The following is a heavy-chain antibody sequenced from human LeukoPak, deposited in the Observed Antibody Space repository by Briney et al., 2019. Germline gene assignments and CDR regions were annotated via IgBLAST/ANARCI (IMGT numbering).Heavy chain of an antibody. D-gene: IGHD6-13*01. V-gene: IGHV3-48*01. CDR3: ARRVEVAGARQFDY. CDR2: ISISSSTI. J-gene: IGHJ4*02. Sequence: GGSLRLSCAAPGFTFSSYSMNWVRQAPGKGLEWVSHISISSSTIYYADSVKGRFTISRDNAKNSLYLEMNSLRAEDTAVYYCARRVEVAGARQFDYWGQGTLVTVSS. CDR1: GFTFSSYS.